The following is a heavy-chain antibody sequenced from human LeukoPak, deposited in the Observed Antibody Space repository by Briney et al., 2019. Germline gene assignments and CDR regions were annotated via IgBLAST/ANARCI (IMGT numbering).Heavy chain of an antibody. V-gene: IGHV4-30-4*08. CDR3: ARVVPAAKDAFDI. J-gene: IGHJ3*02. Sequence: SETLSLTCTVSGGSISSGDYYWSWIRQPPGKGLEWIGYIYYSGSTYYNPSLKSRVTISVDTSKNQLSLKLSSVTAADTAVYYCARVVPAAKDAFDIWGQGTMVTVSS. D-gene: IGHD2-2*01. CDR2: IYYSGST. CDR1: GGSISSGDYY.